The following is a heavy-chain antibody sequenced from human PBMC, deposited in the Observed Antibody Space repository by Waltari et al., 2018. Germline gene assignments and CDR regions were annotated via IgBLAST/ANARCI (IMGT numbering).Heavy chain of an antibody. CDR1: GFTFSSYS. D-gene: IGHD6-13*01. CDR2: ISSSSSYI. Sequence: EVQLVESGGGLVKPGGSLRLSCAASGFTFSSYSMNWVRQAPGKGLEWVSSISSSSSYIYYADSVKGRFTISRDNAKNSLYLQMNSLRAEDTAVYYCARSDSSSWYGGDFDYWGQGTLVTVSS. J-gene: IGHJ4*02. V-gene: IGHV3-21*01. CDR3: ARSDSSSWYGGDFDY.